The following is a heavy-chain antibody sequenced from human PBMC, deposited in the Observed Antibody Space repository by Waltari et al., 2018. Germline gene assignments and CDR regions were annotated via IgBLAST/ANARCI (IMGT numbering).Heavy chain of an antibody. CDR2: SNPNSGGT. CDR1: GYTFTGYY. CDR3: ARVRITMVRGVPSANWFDP. J-gene: IGHJ5*02. V-gene: IGHV1-2*02. Sequence: QVQLVQSGAEVKKPGASVKVSCKASGYTFTGYYMHWVRQAPGQGLEWMGWSNPNSGGTNYAQKFQGRVTMTRDTSISTAYMELSRLRSDDTAVYYCARVRITMVRGVPSANWFDPWGQGTLVTVSS. D-gene: IGHD3-10*01.